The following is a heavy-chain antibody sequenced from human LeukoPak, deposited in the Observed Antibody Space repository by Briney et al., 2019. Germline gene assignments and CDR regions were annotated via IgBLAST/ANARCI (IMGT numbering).Heavy chain of an antibody. D-gene: IGHD2-2*01. Sequence: GGSLRLSCAVSGFTFGSYSMNWVRQAPGKGLEWVSYIGSASDNIHYADSVMGRFTISRDNAKNSLYLQMDSLKASDTAMYYCIICDYYYYYMDVWGKGATVTVSS. V-gene: IGHV3-48*01. J-gene: IGHJ6*03. CDR3: IICDYYYYYMDV. CDR2: IGSASDNI. CDR1: GFTFGSYS.